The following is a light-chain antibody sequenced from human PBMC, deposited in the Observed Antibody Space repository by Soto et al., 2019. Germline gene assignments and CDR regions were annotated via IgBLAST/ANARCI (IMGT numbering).Light chain of an antibody. Sequence: QSALPQPASVSGAPGQSIVISCTGTSSDVGGYDFVSWYQQHPGKAPKLVIYEVNNRPSGVSDRFSGSKSGNTASLTISGLQAEDEADYYCSSYTGSNTGVFGPGTKVTVL. V-gene: IGLV2-14*01. CDR3: SSYTGSNTGV. CDR2: EVN. J-gene: IGLJ1*01. CDR1: SSDVGGYDF.